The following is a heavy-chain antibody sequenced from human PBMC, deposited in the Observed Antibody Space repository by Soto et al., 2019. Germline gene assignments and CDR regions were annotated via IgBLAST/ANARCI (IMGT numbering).Heavy chain of an antibody. CDR1: GFIFRNYW. Sequence: GGSLRLSCVASGFIFRNYWMSWVRQTPGKGLEWVATIKPDGSGIYYVDSVKGRFTISRDNAKNSLYLQMNSLRDEDTAVYYCAKLRGSTTVYDYWGQGTLVTVSS. CDR3: AKLRGSTTVYDY. CDR2: IKPDGSGI. V-gene: IGHV3-7*01. J-gene: IGHJ4*02. D-gene: IGHD1-1*01.